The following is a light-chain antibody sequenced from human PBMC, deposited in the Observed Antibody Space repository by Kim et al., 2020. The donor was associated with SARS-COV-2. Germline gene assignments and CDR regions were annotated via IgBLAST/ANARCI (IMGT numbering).Light chain of an antibody. V-gene: IGKV1-6*01. CDR2: TAS. J-gene: IGKJ1*01. Sequence: AIQMTQSPSSLSASIGDRVTITCRASQGIGNDLGWYQQKPGKAPKLLIYTASSLQSGVPSRFSGSGSGTDFTLTISSLQPEDCATYYCLQDFNYPLTFGQGTKVDIK. CDR1: QGIGND. CDR3: LQDFNYPLT.